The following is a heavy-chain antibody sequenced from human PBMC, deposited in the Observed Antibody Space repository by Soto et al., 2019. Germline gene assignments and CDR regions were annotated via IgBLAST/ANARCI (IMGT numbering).Heavy chain of an antibody. CDR1: GFTFSGHW. J-gene: IGHJ4*02. D-gene: IGHD1-7*01. V-gene: IGHV3-7*05. Sequence: EVQLVESGGGLVQPGGSLRLSCAASGFTFSGHWMTWVRQAPGKGLEWVANIKQDGTEKHYVGSVRGRFTLSRDKAKNSLYLQMDSLRAEDTAVYYCTGDQGITGTTGDFDYWGQGTLVTVSS. CDR2: IKQDGTEK. CDR3: TGDQGITGTTGDFDY.